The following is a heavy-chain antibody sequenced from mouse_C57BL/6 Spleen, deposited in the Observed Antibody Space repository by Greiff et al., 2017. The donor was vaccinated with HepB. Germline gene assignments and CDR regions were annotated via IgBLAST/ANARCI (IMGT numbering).Heavy chain of an antibody. D-gene: IGHD2-10*02. CDR1: GYTFTSYW. V-gene: IGHV1-55*01. Sequence: QVQLKQPGAELVKPGASVKMSCKASGYTFTSYWITWVKQRPGQGLEWIGDIYPGSGSTNYNEKFKSKATLTVDTSSSTAYMQLSSLTSEDSAVYYCARRGYGNYGVSWFAYWGQGTLVTVSA. CDR2: IYPGSGST. CDR3: ARRGYGNYGVSWFAY. J-gene: IGHJ3*01.